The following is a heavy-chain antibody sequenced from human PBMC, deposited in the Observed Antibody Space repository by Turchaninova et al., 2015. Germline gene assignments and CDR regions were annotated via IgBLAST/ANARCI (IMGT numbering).Heavy chain of an antibody. Sequence: QVTFKESGPVLVKPTETLTLTCTVSGFSPSTARMGVSCIRPPPGKALEWLAHSFSNDEKSYSTSLKSRLTISKDTSKSQVVLTVTNMDPVDTATYYCARMISGYDNYYYYYYMDVWGKGTTVTVSS. D-gene: IGHD5-12*01. CDR1: GFSPSTARMG. J-gene: IGHJ6*03. CDR2: SFSNDEK. V-gene: IGHV2-26*01. CDR3: ARMISGYDNYYYYYYMDV.